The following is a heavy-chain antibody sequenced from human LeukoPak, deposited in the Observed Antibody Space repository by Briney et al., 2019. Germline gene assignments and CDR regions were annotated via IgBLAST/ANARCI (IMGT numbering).Heavy chain of an antibody. J-gene: IGHJ6*02. V-gene: IGHV1-2*02. D-gene: IGHD4-17*01. CDR1: GYTFTGYY. CDR3: AITTVTDYYYGMDV. CDR2: INPNSGGI. Sequence: ASVTVSCKASGYTFTGYYMHWVRQAPGQGLEWMGWINPNSGGINYAQKFQGRVTMTRDTSISTAYMELSRLRSDDTAVYYCAITTVTDYYYGMDVWGQGTTVTVSS.